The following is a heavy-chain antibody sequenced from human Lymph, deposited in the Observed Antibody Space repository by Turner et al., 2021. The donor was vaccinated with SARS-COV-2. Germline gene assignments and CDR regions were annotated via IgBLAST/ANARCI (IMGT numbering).Heavy chain of an antibody. CDR1: GYTLTELS. Sequence: QVQLVQSGAEVRKPGASVKVSCKVSGYTLTELSMHWVRQAPGEGLEWMGGFDPEDGDTTYAQKFQGRVTMTEDTSTDTPYMELSSLRSEDTAVYYCAIGSSKPQWLDLFWYWGQGTLVTVSS. CDR3: AIGSSKPQWLDLFWY. CDR2: FDPEDGDT. J-gene: IGHJ4*02. V-gene: IGHV1-24*01. D-gene: IGHD6-19*01.